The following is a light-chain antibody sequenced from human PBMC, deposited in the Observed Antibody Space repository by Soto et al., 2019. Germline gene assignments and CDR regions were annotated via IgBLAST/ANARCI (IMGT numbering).Light chain of an antibody. CDR3: QQYYSYPRT. CDR1: QGISSY. Sequence: AIRMTQSPSSFSASTGARVTITCRASQGISSYLAWYQQKPGKAHKLLIYAASTLQSGVPSRFSGSGSGTDFTLTISCLQSEDFATYYCQQYYSYPRTFGQGTEVEIK. J-gene: IGKJ1*01. CDR2: AAS. V-gene: IGKV1-8*01.